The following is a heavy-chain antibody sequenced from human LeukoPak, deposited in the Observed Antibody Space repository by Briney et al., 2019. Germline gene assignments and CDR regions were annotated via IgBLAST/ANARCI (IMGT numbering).Heavy chain of an antibody. Sequence: GGSLRLSCAASGFTFSSYGMHWVRQAPGKGLEWVTFIPYDGSDKYYADSVKGRFTISRDNSKNTLFLQMNSLRPEDTALYYCVKDNPLDYWGQGTLVIVSS. CDR2: IPYDGSDK. J-gene: IGHJ4*02. CDR3: VKDNPLDY. CDR1: GFTFSSYG. V-gene: IGHV3-30*02. D-gene: IGHD1-14*01.